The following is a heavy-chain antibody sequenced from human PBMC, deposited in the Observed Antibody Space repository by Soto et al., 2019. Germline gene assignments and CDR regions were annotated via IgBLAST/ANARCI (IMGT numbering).Heavy chain of an antibody. Sequence: GGSLRLSCAASGFTFDDYAMHWVRQAPGKGLEWVSGISWNSGSIGYADSVKGRFTISRDNAKNSLYLQMNSLRAEDTALYYCAKGIVYGDYGEDDAFDIWGQGTMVTVSS. CDR3: AKGIVYGDYGEDDAFDI. CDR2: ISWNSGSI. D-gene: IGHD4-17*01. V-gene: IGHV3-9*01. CDR1: GFTFDDYA. J-gene: IGHJ3*02.